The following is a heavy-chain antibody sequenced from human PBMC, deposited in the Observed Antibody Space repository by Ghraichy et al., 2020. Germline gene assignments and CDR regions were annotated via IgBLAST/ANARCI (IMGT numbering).Heavy chain of an antibody. CDR3: AREADSSSWYSVVEYYYYGMDV. Sequence: GGSLRLSCAASGFTFSTYWMSWVRQAPGKGLEWVANIKHDGSEKYYVDSVKGRFTISRDNAKNSLYLQMHSLRAEDTAVYYCAREADSSSWYSVVEYYYYGMDVWGQGTTVTVSS. D-gene: IGHD6-13*01. CDR2: IKHDGSEK. J-gene: IGHJ6*02. V-gene: IGHV3-7*03. CDR1: GFTFSTYW.